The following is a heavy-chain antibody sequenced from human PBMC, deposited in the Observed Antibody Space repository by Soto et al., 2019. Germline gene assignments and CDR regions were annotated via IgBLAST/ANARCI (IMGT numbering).Heavy chain of an antibody. D-gene: IGHD6-19*01. Sequence: EVQLVESGGCFVQPGGSLRLSCAASGLTCSNHWMHWVRQAPGKGLVWVSRIKSDGSSTSYADSVKGRFTISRDDAKNTLYLQMNSLRVEDTAVYYCVPEGRDSSGSDDYWGQGTLVTVSS. J-gene: IGHJ4*02. V-gene: IGHV3-74*01. CDR3: VPEGRDSSGSDDY. CDR2: IKSDGSST. CDR1: GLTCSNHW.